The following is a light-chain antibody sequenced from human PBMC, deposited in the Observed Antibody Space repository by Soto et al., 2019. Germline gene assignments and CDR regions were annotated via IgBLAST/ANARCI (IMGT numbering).Light chain of an antibody. Sequence: QSALTQPASVSGSPGQSITISCTGTSSDVGSYNLVSWYQQHPGKAPKLIIYEGSKRPSGVSNRFSGSKSGNTASLPISGLQAEDEDADYCCSSAGGSTPYVFGTGTKVTVL. CDR1: SSDVGSYNL. CDR3: CSSAGGSTPYV. CDR2: EGS. J-gene: IGLJ1*01. V-gene: IGLV2-23*01.